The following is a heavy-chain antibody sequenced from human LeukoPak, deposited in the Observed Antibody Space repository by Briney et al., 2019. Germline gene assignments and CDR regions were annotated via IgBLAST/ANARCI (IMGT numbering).Heavy chain of an antibody. D-gene: IGHD6-19*01. CDR3: ARTQWLDY. J-gene: IGHJ4*02. CDR1: GGSISSYY. Sequence: SETLSLTCTVSGGSISSYYWSWIRQPPGKGLEWIGSIYYSGSTNYNPSLKSRVTISVDTSKNQFSLKLSSVTAADTAVYYCARTQWLDYWGQGTLVTVSS. CDR2: IYYSGST. V-gene: IGHV4-59*01.